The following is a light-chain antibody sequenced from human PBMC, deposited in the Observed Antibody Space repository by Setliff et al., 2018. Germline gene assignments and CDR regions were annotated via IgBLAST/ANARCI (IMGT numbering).Light chain of an antibody. V-gene: IGLV2-14*01. J-gene: IGLJ1*01. Sequence: QSALAQPASVSGSPGQSITISCTGSASDVGDYIYVSWHQQHPGEAPKLLIYEVINRPSGISNRFSGSKSGNTASLTISGLLAEDEADYFCSSYTSSHTYVFGSGTKVTVL. CDR3: SSYTSSHTYV. CDR1: ASDVGDYIY. CDR2: EVI.